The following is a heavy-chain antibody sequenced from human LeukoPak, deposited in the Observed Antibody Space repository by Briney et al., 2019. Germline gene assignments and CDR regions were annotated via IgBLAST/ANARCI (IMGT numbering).Heavy chain of an antibody. CDR1: GFTFSSYG. V-gene: IGHV3-30*03. D-gene: IGHD3-22*01. CDR2: ISYDGSNK. J-gene: IGHJ5*02. Sequence: PGGSLRLSCAASGFTFSSYGMHWVRQAPGKGLEWVAVISYDGSNKYYADSVKGRFTISRDNAKNSLYLQMNSLRAEDTAVYYCARERPDYYDSSGPSPYNWFDPWGQGTLVTVSS. CDR3: ARERPDYYDSSGPSPYNWFDP.